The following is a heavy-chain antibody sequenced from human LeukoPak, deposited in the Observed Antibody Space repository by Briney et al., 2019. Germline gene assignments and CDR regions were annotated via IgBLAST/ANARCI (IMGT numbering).Heavy chain of an antibody. CDR3: ARRYCGSTSCYSFDY. J-gene: IGHJ4*02. CDR1: GGSISSSRYY. D-gene: IGHD2-2*01. Sequence: LETLSLTCTVSGGSISSSRYYWGWVRQPPGKGLEWIGSIYYSGSTYYNPSLRRLVTISVDTSKNQFSLKLSSVTAADAAVYYCARRYCGSTSCYSFDYWGQGTLVTVSS. V-gene: IGHV4-39*01. CDR2: IYYSGST.